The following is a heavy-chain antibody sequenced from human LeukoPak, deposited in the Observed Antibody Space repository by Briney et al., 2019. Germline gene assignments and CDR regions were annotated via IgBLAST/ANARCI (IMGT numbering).Heavy chain of an antibody. J-gene: IGHJ6*03. CDR3: ARATVRWGPVDV. CDR2: IDPDSGGK. V-gene: IGHV1-2*02. D-gene: IGHD4-17*01. CDR1: GYSFTDYY. Sequence: AAVKVSCKASGYSFTDYYMHWVRQAPGQGLEWMGWIDPDSGGKNYAQKFQGRVTMTRDTSITTAYMEMRRLRSDDTAVYYCARATVRWGPVDVWGKGTTVTVSS.